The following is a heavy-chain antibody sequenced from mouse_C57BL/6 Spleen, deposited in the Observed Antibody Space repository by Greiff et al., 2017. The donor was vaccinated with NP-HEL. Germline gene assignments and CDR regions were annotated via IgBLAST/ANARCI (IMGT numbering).Heavy chain of an antibody. D-gene: IGHD1-1*01. V-gene: IGHV5-9*01. CDR1: GFTFSSYT. Sequence: DVMLVESGGGLVKPGGSLKLSCAASGFTFSSYTMSWVRQTPEKRLEWVATISGGGGNTYYPDSVKGRFTISRDNAKNTLYLQMSSLRSEDTALYYCARLTTVVAVYWYFDVWGTGTTVTVSS. CDR3: ARLTTVVAVYWYFDV. CDR2: ISGGGGNT. J-gene: IGHJ1*03.